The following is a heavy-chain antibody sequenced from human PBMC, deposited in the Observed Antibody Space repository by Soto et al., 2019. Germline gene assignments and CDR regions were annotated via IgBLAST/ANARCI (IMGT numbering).Heavy chain of an antibody. CDR2: ISSSSSYI. J-gene: IGHJ6*02. CDR3: AREGVQHGSGPYYYYGMDV. V-gene: IGHV3-21*01. Sequence: EVQLEESGGGLVKPGGSLRLSCAASGFTFSSYSMNWVRQAPAKGLEWVSSISSSSSYIYYADSVKGRFTISRDNAKNSLYLQMNSLRAEDTAVYYCAREGVQHGSGPYYYYGMDVWGQGTTVTVSS. CDR1: GFTFSSYS. D-gene: IGHD3-10*01.